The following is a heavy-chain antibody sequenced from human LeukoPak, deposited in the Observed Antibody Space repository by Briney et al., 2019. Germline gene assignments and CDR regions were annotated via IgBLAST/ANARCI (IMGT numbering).Heavy chain of an antibody. CDR1: GFTFSSYS. Sequence: PGGSLRLSCAASGFTFSSYSMNWVRQAPGKGLEWVSYISSSSSTIYYADSVKGRFTISRDNAKNSLYLQMNSLRAEDTAVYYCAREGGFGELDYWGQGTLVTVSS. CDR2: ISSSSSTI. CDR3: AREGGFGELDY. J-gene: IGHJ4*02. V-gene: IGHV3-48*04. D-gene: IGHD3-10*01.